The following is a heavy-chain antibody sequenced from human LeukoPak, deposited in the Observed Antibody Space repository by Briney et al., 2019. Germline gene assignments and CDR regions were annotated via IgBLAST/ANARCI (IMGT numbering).Heavy chain of an antibody. Sequence: NPSETLSLTCTVSGGSISSYYWSWIRQPPGKGLEWIGYIYHSGSTYYNPSLKSRVTISVDRSKNQFSLKLSSVTAADTAVYYCATANRYSGSYYAYWGQGTLVTVSS. D-gene: IGHD1-26*01. CDR3: ATANRYSGSYYAY. V-gene: IGHV4-59*04. CDR2: IYHSGST. J-gene: IGHJ4*02. CDR1: GGSISSYY.